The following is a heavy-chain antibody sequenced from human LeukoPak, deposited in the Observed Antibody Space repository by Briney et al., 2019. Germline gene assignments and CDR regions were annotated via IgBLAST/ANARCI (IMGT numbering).Heavy chain of an antibody. J-gene: IGHJ4*02. CDR3: AKRGVVIRVIVVGFHKQAYYFDS. V-gene: IGHV3-30*18. Sequence: GESLRLSCAASGLTFSNYGMHWVRQAPGKGLEWVAFMARDERYNHHADSVKGRFTISRDNSNNMLYLQMSSLIPEDTAVYYCAKRGVVIRVIVVGFHKQAYYFDSWGQGALVTVS. D-gene: IGHD2-15*01. CDR1: GLTFSNYG. CDR2: MARDERYN.